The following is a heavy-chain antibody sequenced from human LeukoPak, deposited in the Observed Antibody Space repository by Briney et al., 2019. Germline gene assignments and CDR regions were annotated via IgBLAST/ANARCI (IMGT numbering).Heavy chain of an antibody. D-gene: IGHD3-22*01. Sequence: SETLSLTCTVSGGSISNYYWTWIRQPPGKGLEWIGYIYYSGSTNYNPSLKSRVTISVDTSKNQFSLKLTSVTAADTAVYYCARDLGGRGYDSCGYYYYWGQGTLVTVSS. CDR2: IYYSGST. V-gene: IGHV4-59*01. CDR3: ARDLGGRGYDSCGYYYY. CDR1: GGSISNYY. J-gene: IGHJ4*02.